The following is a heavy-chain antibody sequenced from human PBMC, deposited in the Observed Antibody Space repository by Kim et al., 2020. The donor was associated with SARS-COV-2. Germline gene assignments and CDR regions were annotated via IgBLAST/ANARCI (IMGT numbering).Heavy chain of an antibody. CDR3: AKGAGAPFFFDY. D-gene: IGHD6-19*01. J-gene: IGHJ4*02. Sequence: YYADAVKGRFTISRDNSKTTLFLQMNDLSAEDTAVDYCAKGAGAPFFFDYWGQGTLVTVSS. V-gene: IGHV3-23*01.